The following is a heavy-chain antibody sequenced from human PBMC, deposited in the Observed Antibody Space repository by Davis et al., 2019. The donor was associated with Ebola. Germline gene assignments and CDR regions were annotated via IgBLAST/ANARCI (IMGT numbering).Heavy chain of an antibody. D-gene: IGHD6-13*01. J-gene: IGHJ4*02. CDR2: IYPGDSDT. CDR1: GYSFTSYW. CDR3: ARVAAAGTEGPFDY. V-gene: IGHV5-51*01. Sequence: GESLKISCKGSGYSFTSYWIGWVRQMPGKGLEWMGIIYPGDSDTRYSPSFQGQVTISADKSINTAYLHWSSLRASDTAMYYCARVAAAGTEGPFDYWGQGTLVTVSS.